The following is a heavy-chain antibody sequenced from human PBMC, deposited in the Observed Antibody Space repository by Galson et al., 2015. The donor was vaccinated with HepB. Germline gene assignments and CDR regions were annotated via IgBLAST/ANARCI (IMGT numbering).Heavy chain of an antibody. Sequence: SVKVSCKASGDIFTSYGFSWVRQAPGQGLEWMGWISAYNGNTKYSQRLQGRVTMTTDTSTSTAYMELRSLRSDDTAVYYCARDRRHGSGLGYWGQGTLVTVSS. V-gene: IGHV1-18*04. CDR2: ISAYNGNT. CDR1: GDIFTSYG. J-gene: IGHJ4*02. CDR3: ARDRRHGSGLGY. D-gene: IGHD3-10*01.